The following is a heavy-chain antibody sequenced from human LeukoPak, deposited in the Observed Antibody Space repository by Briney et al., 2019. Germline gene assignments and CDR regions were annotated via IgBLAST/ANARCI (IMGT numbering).Heavy chain of an antibody. D-gene: IGHD1-26*01. V-gene: IGHV3-7*01. CDR2: IKQDGSEK. J-gene: IGHJ4*02. CDR1: GFTFSSYW. Sequence: GGSLRLSCAASGFTFSSYWMSWVRQAPGKGLEWVANIKQDGSEKYYVDSVKGRFTISRDNAKNSLYPQMNSLRAEDTAVYYCARAYSGSYRTTLFYWGQGTLVTVTS. CDR3: ARAYSGSYRTTLFY.